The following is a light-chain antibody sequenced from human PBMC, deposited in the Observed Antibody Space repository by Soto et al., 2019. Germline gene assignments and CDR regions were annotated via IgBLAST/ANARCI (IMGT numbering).Light chain of an antibody. Sequence: QSVLTQPRSVSGSPGQAVTFSCTGTNSDVGGHDYVSWYQQLPGEAPKLIIYDVTKRPSGVPNRFSGSKSGNTASLTISGLQAEDEADYFCSSFAGSYNHVLGSGTKVTVL. CDR2: DVT. CDR3: SSFAGSYNHV. V-gene: IGLV2-11*01. J-gene: IGLJ1*01. CDR1: NSDVGGHDY.